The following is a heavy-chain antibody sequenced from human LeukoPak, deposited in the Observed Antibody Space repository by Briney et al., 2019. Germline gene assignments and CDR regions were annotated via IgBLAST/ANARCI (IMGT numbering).Heavy chain of an antibody. Sequence: GGSLRLSCAASGFTFSSYWMHWVRQAPGKGLVWVSRINTDGSSTSYADSVKGRFTISRDNAKNSLYLQMNSLRAEDTALYYCAKDIYVGSVHYYFDYWGQGTLVTVSS. CDR1: GFTFSSYW. CDR3: AKDIYVGSVHYYFDY. D-gene: IGHD3-16*01. V-gene: IGHV3-74*01. CDR2: INTDGSST. J-gene: IGHJ4*02.